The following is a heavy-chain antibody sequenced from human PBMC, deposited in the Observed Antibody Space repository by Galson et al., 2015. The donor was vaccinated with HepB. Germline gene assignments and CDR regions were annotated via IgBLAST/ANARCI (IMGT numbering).Heavy chain of an antibody. CDR2: ISGNDGRT. J-gene: IGHJ4*02. Sequence: SLRLSCAASGFIFSNFWMSWVRQAPGKGLEWVAAISGNDGRTYYADSMKGRFTISRDNSKNTLYLQLNSLGAEDTAVFYCARHMYYYDSSGSFDFDYWGQGVLVTVSS. V-gene: IGHV3-23*01. D-gene: IGHD3-22*01. CDR3: ARHMYYYDSSGSFDFDY. CDR1: GFIFSNFW.